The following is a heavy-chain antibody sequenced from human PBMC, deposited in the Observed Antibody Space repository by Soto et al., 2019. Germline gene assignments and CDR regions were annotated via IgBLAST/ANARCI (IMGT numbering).Heavy chain of an antibody. CDR3: IRGGSPYYDDY. V-gene: IGHV3-73*01. Sequence: EVQLVESGGGLVQPGGSLKLSCAASGFIFSGSAVHWVRQASGKGLEWVGRILSKAGNYATAYPASMKGRFTISRDDSENTAFLQMNSLKTEDTAVYYCIRGGSPYYDDYWGQGTLVAVSS. CDR2: ILSKAGNYAT. CDR1: GFIFSGSA. J-gene: IGHJ4*02.